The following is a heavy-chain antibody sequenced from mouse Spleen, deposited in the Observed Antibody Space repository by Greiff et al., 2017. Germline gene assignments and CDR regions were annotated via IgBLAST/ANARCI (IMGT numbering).Heavy chain of an antibody. CDR1: GFTFSSYA. D-gene: IGHD2-4*01. Sequence: DVKLVESGGGLVKLGGSLKLSCAASGFTFSSYAMSWVRQTPEKRLEWVATISSGGGNTYYPDSVKGRFTISRDNAKNTLYLQMSSLKSEDTAMYYCARYNDYDRIYYFDYWGQGTTLTVSS. V-gene: IGHV5-9*04. CDR2: ISSGGGNT. J-gene: IGHJ2*01. CDR3: ARYNDYDRIYYFDY.